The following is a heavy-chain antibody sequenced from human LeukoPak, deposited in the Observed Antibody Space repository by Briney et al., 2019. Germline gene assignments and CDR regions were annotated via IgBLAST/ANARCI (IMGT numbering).Heavy chain of an antibody. D-gene: IGHD1-26*01. CDR1: GGSISSYY. J-gene: IGHJ4*02. V-gene: IGHV4-59*08. CDR3: ARHFSPEWWEPRGGFDY. CDR2: ISYSGST. Sequence: PSETLSLTCTVSGGSISSYYWSWIRQPPGKGLEWIGYISYSGSTNYNPSLKSRVTISIDTSKNQFSLKLSSVTAADTAVYYCARHFSPEWWEPRGGFDYWGQGTLVTVSS.